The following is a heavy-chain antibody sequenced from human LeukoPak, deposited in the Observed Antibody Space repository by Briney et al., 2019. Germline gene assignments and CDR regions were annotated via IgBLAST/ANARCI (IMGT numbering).Heavy chain of an antibody. D-gene: IGHD6-19*01. CDR2: INPNSGGT. CDR3: ARGGRGWIRPHRFDY. V-gene: IGHV1-2*02. CDR1: GYTFTGYY. J-gene: IGHJ4*02. Sequence: ASVKVSCKASGYTFTGYYMHWVRQAPGQGLEWMGWINPNSGGTNYAQKFQGRVTMTRDTSISTAYMELSRLRSDDTAVYYCARGGRGWIRPHRFDYWGQGTLVTVSS.